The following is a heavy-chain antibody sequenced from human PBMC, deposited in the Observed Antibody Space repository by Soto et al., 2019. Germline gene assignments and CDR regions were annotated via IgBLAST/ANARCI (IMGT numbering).Heavy chain of an antibody. Sequence: QVQLQESGPRLVKPSETLSLTCTVSGDSFSSYYWTWIRQPPGKGLEWIGYIFYSGITNYNPSLTSRVTMSVDTSNNHFSLKLSSVTAADTAVYYCARGVSSNSYYFDYWGQGTLVTVSS. D-gene: IGHD6-13*01. CDR1: GDSFSSYY. CDR3: ARGVSSNSYYFDY. J-gene: IGHJ4*02. V-gene: IGHV4-59*01. CDR2: IFYSGIT.